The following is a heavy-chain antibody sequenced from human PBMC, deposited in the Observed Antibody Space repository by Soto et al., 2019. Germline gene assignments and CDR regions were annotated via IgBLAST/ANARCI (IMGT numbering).Heavy chain of an antibody. CDR2: IIPIFGTA. J-gene: IGHJ6*02. V-gene: IGHV1-69*12. CDR1: GGTFRNSA. Sequence: QVQLEQSGAEVKKPGSSVKVSCKASGGTFRNSAISWVRQAPGQGLEWMGGIIPIFGTAEYAQKFQGRVTITADESTSTDFMEVSSLRSEDTAVYYCASNGESYYYYGMDVWGQGTTVTVSS. CDR3: ASNGESYYYYGMDV. D-gene: IGHD2-8*01.